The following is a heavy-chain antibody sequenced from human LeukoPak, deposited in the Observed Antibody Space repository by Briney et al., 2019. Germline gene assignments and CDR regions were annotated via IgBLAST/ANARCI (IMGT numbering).Heavy chain of an antibody. CDR1: GFIFSSYT. J-gene: IGHJ3*02. D-gene: IGHD6-13*01. Sequence: GGSLRLSCAASGFIFSSYTMNWVRQAPGKGLEWVSSISSSSSYIYFVDSVKGRFTISRDNAKNSLYLQMNSLRAEDTAVYYCAREGGGFIAAAGTYAFDIWGQGTMVTVSS. V-gene: IGHV3-21*01. CDR2: ISSSSSYI. CDR3: AREGGGFIAAAGTYAFDI.